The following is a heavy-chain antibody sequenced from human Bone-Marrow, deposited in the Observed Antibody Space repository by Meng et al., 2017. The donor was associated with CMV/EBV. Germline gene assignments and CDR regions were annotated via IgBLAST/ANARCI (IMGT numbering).Heavy chain of an antibody. V-gene: IGHV3-9*01. CDR1: GFNFEDYT. CDR3: AKDMVLYGDLFSHFYGMDV. CDR2: ITRNSVSI. Sequence: GGSLRLSCAASGFNFEDYTMHWVRQTPGKGLEWVSGITRNSVSIAYADSVKGRFTISRDNAKNSLYLEMNSLRPEDTAFYFCAKDMVLYGDLFSHFYGMDVWGQGTTVTGSS. D-gene: IGHD4-17*01. J-gene: IGHJ6*01.